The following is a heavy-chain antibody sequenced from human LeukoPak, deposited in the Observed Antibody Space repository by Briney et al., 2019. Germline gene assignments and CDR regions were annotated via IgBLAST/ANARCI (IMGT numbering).Heavy chain of an antibody. CDR1: GGSISSYY. CDR3: ARDSVAGYTDYYYYYYMDV. Sequence: SETLSLTCTVSGGSISSYYWSWIRQPAGKGLEWIGRIYTSGSTNYNPSLKSRVTMSVDTSKNQFSLKLSSVTAADTAVYYCARDSVAGYTDYYYYYYMDVWGKGTTVTVSS. CDR2: IYTSGST. D-gene: IGHD6-19*01. V-gene: IGHV4-4*07. J-gene: IGHJ6*03.